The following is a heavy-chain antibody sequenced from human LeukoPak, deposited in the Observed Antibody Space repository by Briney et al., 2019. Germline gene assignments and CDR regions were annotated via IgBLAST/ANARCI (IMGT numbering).Heavy chain of an antibody. D-gene: IGHD1-1*01. V-gene: IGHV1-18*01. CDR1: GYTFTAYG. CDR3: ASDDDNGHY. J-gene: IGHJ4*02. CDR2: ISPNNGNT. Sequence: ASVKVSCKASGYTFTAYGINLVRQARGRGLEWMGRISPNNGNTNYPQKLQGRITMTTDTSTSTAYMELRSLNSDDTAVYYCASDDDNGHYWGQGTLVTVSS.